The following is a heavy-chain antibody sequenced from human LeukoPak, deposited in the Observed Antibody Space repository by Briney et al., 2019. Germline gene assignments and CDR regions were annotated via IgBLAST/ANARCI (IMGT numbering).Heavy chain of an antibody. CDR3: ASTDRYYGSGSSYWYFDL. J-gene: IGHJ2*01. Sequence: SETLSLTCAVYGESFSDYYWSWIRQPPGKGLEWIGEIKHSGSTNYNPSLKSRVTVSVDTSRIQFSLKLCSVTAADTAVYYCASTDRYYGSGSSYWYFDLWGRGTLVTVSS. CDR1: GESFSDYY. D-gene: IGHD3-10*01. CDR2: IKHSGST. V-gene: IGHV4-34*01.